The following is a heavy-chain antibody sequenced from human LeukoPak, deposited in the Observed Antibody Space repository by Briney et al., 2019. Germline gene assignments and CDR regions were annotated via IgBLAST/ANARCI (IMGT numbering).Heavy chain of an antibody. CDR2: NNGDGSTT. J-gene: IGHJ6*02. CDR3: ARALWGPHRSLDYYYYGMDV. D-gene: IGHD3-16*01. CDR1: GFSLSGYW. Sequence: PGGSLRLSCVASGFSLSGYWMSWVRQAPGKGLMYISRNNGDGSTTNYADVVKGRFTMSRDNVKNTLYLQMNSLRVEDTAVYYCARALWGPHRSLDYYYYGMDVCGQGTTVTVSS. V-gene: IGHV3-74*01.